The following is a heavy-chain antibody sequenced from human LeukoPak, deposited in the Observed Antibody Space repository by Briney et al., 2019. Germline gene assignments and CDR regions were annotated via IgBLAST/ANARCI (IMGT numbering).Heavy chain of an antibody. D-gene: IGHD3-22*01. V-gene: IGHV1-58*02. Sequence: SVKVSCKASGFTFTSSAMQWVRQAPGQGLECVGWIVVGSGNTNYAQKFQERVTMTRDMSTSTAYMELSSLRSEDTAVYYCAAPTRSSGYYFNLDYWGQGTLVTVSS. CDR3: AAPTRSSGYYFNLDY. J-gene: IGHJ4*02. CDR2: IVVGSGNT. CDR1: GFTFTSSA.